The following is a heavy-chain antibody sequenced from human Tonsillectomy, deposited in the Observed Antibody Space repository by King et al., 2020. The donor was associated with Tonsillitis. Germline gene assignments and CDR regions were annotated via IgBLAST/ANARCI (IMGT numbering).Heavy chain of an antibody. CDR1: GLTFSSYW. D-gene: IGHD5-18*01. J-gene: IGHJ4*02. V-gene: IGHV3-7*03. CDR3: VRYSNQRPYYYFDC. Sequence: VQLVESGGDLVQPGGSLRLSCAASGLTFSSYWMSWVRQAPGKGLEWVANIKQDGSEKNYVDSVRGRFTISRDNAENSLYLQMSSLRAEDTAMYYCVRYSNQRPYYYFDCWGRGTLVTVSS. CDR2: IKQDGSEK.